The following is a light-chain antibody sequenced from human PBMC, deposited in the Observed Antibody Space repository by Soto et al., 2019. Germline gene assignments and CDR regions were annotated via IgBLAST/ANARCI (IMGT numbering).Light chain of an antibody. CDR1: QSMSSW. V-gene: IGKV1-5*01. Sequence: DIQMTQSPSTLSASVGDRVTITCRASQSMSSWLAWYQQKLGRAPRLLIYDASSLESGVPSRFSGSGYGTEFTLTISRLQPDDFATYYCQQYNTYSSLTFGGGTKVEIK. CDR2: DAS. CDR3: QQYNTYSSLT. J-gene: IGKJ4*01.